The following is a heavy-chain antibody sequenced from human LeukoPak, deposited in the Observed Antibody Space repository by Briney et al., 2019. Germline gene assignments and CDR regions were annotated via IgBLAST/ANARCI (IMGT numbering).Heavy chain of an antibody. V-gene: IGHV4-59*01. Sequence: SETLSLTCTVSGASISSYYWSWIRQPPGKGLEWIRYMYYSGSTNYNPSLKSRVTISVDTSKNQFSLKLNSVTAADTAVYFCARELKVGNTGYYFDYWGQGTLVTVSS. J-gene: IGHJ4*02. D-gene: IGHD2/OR15-2a*01. CDR1: GASISSYY. CDR3: ARELKVGNTGYYFDY. CDR2: MYYSGST.